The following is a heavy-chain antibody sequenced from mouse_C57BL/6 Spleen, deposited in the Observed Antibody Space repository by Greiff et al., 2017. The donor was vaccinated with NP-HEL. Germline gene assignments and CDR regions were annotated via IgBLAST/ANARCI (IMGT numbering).Heavy chain of an antibody. J-gene: IGHJ3*01. CDR1: GYTFTDYY. CDR2: INPYNGGT. V-gene: IGHV1-19*01. CDR3: AREENGNYEGAWFAY. Sequence: EVQLQQSGPVLVKPGASVKMSCKASGYTFTDYYMNWVKQSHGKSLEWIGVINPYNGGTSYNQKFKGKATLTVDKSSSTAYMELNSLTSEDSAVYYCAREENGNYEGAWFAYWGQGTLVTVSA. D-gene: IGHD2-1*01.